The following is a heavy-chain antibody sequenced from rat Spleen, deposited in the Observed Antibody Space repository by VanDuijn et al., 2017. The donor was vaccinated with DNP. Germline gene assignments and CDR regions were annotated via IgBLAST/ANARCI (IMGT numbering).Heavy chain of an antibody. CDR3: ARAEYYGSFGY. J-gene: IGHJ2*01. V-gene: IGHV4-2*01. CDR1: GFNLDDYW. CDR2: INKDGNTI. D-gene: IGHD1-12*03. Sequence: EVKLVESGGGLVQPGRSLKLSCAASGFNLDDYWMGWVRPAPGKGLEWIGEINKDGNTINSSPSFKDEFTISRNKAQNTLYLQMVKLGSGNTAIYYCARAEYYGSFGYWGQGVMVTVSS.